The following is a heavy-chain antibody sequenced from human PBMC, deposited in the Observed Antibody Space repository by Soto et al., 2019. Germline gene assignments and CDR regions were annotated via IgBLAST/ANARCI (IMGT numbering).Heavy chain of an antibody. CDR3: VKALRYFDWLPDFDY. J-gene: IGHJ4*02. CDR1: GFTFSSYA. Sequence: PGGSLRLSCSASGFTFSSYAMHWVRQAPGKGLEYVSAISSNGGSTYYADSVKGRFTISRDNSKNTLYLQMSSLRAEDMAVYYCVKALRYFDWLPDFDYWGQGTLVTVSS. CDR2: ISSNGGST. D-gene: IGHD3-9*01. V-gene: IGHV3-64D*06.